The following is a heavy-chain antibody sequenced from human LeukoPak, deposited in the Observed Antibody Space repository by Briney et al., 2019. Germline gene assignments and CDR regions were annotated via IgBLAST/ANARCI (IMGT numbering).Heavy chain of an antibody. J-gene: IGHJ5*02. CDR3: AREEGGLVAAGMEYWFDP. Sequence: SETLSLTCTVSGGSISSSSYYWGWIRQPPEKGLEWIGSIYYSGSTYYNPSLKSRVTISVDTSKNQFSLKLSSVTAADTAVYYCAREEGGLVAAGMEYWFDPWGQGTLVTVSS. CDR2: IYYSGST. V-gene: IGHV4-39*07. CDR1: GGSISSSSYY. D-gene: IGHD6-13*01.